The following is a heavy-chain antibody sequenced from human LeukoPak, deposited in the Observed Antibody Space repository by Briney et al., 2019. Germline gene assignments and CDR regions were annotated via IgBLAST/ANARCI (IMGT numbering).Heavy chain of an antibody. CDR2: IYYSGST. CDR1: GGSISSYY. D-gene: IGHD3-10*01. CDR3: AIISVIGLYFDF. Sequence: SETLSLTCTVSGGSISSYYWSWIRQPPGKGLEWIGYIYYSGSTNYNPSLKSRVTISVDTSKNQFSLKLSSVTAADTAVYYCAIISVIGLYFDFWGQGTLVTVSS. J-gene: IGHJ4*02. V-gene: IGHV4-59*01.